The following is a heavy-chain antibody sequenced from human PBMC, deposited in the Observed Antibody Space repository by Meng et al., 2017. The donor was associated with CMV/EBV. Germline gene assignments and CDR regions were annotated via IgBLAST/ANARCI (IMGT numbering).Heavy chain of an antibody. CDR1: GGSISSGDYY. Sequence: LRLSCTVSGGSISSGDYYWNWIRQPPGKGLEWIGYIYYSGSTYYNPSLKSRVTISVDTSKNQFSLKLSSVTAADTAVYYCARGVAPIVVVTAAMSRRGMDVWGQGTTVTVSS. CDR3: ARGVAPIVVVTAAMSRRGMDV. J-gene: IGHJ6*02. D-gene: IGHD2-2*01. V-gene: IGHV4-30-4*08. CDR2: IYYSGST.